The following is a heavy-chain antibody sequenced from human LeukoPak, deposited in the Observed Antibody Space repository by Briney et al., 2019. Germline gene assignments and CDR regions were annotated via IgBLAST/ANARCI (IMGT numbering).Heavy chain of an antibody. J-gene: IGHJ6*02. V-gene: IGHV3-74*01. CDR2: INTDGSST. Sequence: GGSLRLSCAASGFTFSSYSMNWVRQVPGEGLVWVSRINTDGSSTSYADSVKGRFTMSRDNAKNALYLQMNSLRAEDTALYYCTRDLHNGGMDVWGQGTTVTVSS. CDR3: TRDLHNGGMDV. CDR1: GFTFSSYS. D-gene: IGHD1-1*01.